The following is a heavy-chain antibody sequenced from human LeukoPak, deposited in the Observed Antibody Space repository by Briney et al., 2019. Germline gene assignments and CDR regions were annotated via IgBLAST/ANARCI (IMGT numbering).Heavy chain of an antibody. D-gene: IGHD2-2*01. CDR2: INHSGST. Sequence: PSETLSLTCAVYGGSFSGYYWSWIRQPPGKGLEWIGEINHSGSTNYNPSLKSRVTISVDTSKDQFSLKLSSVTAADTAVYYCARGVVVPAAYTWFDPWGQGTLVTVSS. V-gene: IGHV4-34*01. CDR1: GGSFSGYY. CDR3: ARGVVVPAAYTWFDP. J-gene: IGHJ5*02.